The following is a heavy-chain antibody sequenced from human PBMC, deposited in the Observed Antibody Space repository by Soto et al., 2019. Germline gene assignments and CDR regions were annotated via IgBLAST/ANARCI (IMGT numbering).Heavy chain of an antibody. CDR2: IDPGDSDT. Sequence: GDSLKVSWEGSGYSFTRYWIGWVRQLPGKGLEWMGIIDPGDSDTRYSPSFQGQVTISADNSISTAYLQWSSLKASDTAMYSFARHFLTIFRRVTEDAFEIWGQGTVVT. D-gene: IGHD3-10*01. CDR1: GYSFTRYW. CDR3: ARHFLTIFRRVTEDAFEI. J-gene: IGHJ3*02. V-gene: IGHV5-51*01.